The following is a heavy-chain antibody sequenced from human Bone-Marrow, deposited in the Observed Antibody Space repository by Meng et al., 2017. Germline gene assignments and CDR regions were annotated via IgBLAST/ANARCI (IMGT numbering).Heavy chain of an antibody. CDR1: GYSISSGYY. CDR2: IYHSGST. D-gene: IGHD6-13*01. CDR3: GRDSSSWFFNY. V-gene: IGHV4-38-2*02. Sequence: GSLRLSCTVSGYSISSGYYWGWIRQPPGKGLEWIGSIYHSGSTYYNPSLRGRLSISVDTSKNQFFLRLSPVTAADTAVYYCGRDSSSWFFNYWGQGTLVTVSS. J-gene: IGHJ4*02.